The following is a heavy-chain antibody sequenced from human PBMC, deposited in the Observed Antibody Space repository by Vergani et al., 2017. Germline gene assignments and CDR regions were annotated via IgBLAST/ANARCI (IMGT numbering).Heavy chain of an antibody. D-gene: IGHD2-2*01. V-gene: IGHV1-69*01. CDR2: IIPIFGTA. CDR3: ARSYCSSTSCPNIVHHAEYFQH. Sequence: QVQLVQSGAEVKKPGSSVKVSCKASGGTFSSYAISWVRQAPGQGLEWMGGIIPIFGTANHAQKFQGRVTITADESTSTAHMELSSLRSEDTAVYYCARSYCSSTSCPNIVHHAEYFQHWGQGTLVTVSS. CDR1: GGTFSSYA. J-gene: IGHJ1*01.